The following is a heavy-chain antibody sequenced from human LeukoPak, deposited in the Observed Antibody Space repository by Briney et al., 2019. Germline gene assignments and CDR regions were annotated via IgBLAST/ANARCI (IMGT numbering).Heavy chain of an antibody. J-gene: IGHJ4*02. V-gene: IGHV4-59*08. CDR2: IYYTGST. D-gene: IGHD6-19*01. Sequence: SETLSLTCTVSGGSISTYYWSWIRQPPGKGLEWIGYIYYTGSTIYNPSLKSRVTISVDTSKNQFSLKLSSVTAADTAVYYCARRVAVAGTIDYWGQGALVTVSS. CDR1: GGSISTYY. CDR3: ARRVAVAGTIDY.